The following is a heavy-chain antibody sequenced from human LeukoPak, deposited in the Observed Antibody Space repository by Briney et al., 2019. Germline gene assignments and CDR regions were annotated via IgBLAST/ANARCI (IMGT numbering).Heavy chain of an antibody. CDR2: IWYDGSNK. CDR3: ARTYYYYYGMDV. CDR1: GFTFSSYG. V-gene: IGHV3-33*01. Sequence: GGSLRLSCAASGFTFSSYGMHWVRQAPGKGLEWVAVIWYDGSNKYYADSVKGRFTISRDNSKNTLYLQMNSLRAEDTAVYYCARTYYYYYGMDVWGKGTTVTASS. J-gene: IGHJ6*04.